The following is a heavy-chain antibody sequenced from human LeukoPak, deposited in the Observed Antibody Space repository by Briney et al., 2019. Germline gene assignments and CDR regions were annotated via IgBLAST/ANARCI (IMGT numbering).Heavy chain of an antibody. CDR2: INHSGST. J-gene: IGHJ6*03. CDR3: SRGPRYKLHYYYYYYMEV. V-gene: IGHV4-34*01. CDR1: GGSFSGYY. Sequence: SDTLSLTRALYGGSFSGYYWSWIRQPPGKGLEWIGDINHSGSTNYNPSLKSRVSIAVDTSKNQFSLKLSTVTAADTAVYYWSRGPRYKLHYYYYYYMEVWGKGNTVTVSS. D-gene: IGHD2-2*01.